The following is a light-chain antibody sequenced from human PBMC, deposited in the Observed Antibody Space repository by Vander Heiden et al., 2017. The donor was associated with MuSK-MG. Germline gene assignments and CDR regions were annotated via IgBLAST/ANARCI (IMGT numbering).Light chain of an antibody. Sequence: QSALPPPSSASASPESSITISCTGTSSDVGGYNYVSWYQQHPGKAPKLMIYEVTKRPSGVPDRFSGSRSGNTASLTVSGLQAEDEADYYCSSYTGSSNFVFGGGTKLTVL. CDR1: SSDVGGYNY. V-gene: IGLV2-8*01. CDR3: SSYTGSSNFV. CDR2: EVT. J-gene: IGLJ3*02.